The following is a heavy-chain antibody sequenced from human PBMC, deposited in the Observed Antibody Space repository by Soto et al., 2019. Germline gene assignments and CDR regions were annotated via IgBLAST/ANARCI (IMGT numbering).Heavy chain of an antibody. CDR3: ARTPRTIVVVSDY. D-gene: IGHD3-22*01. CDR1: GGSISSSSFH. V-gene: IGHV4-39*01. J-gene: IGHJ4*02. CDR2: IYYSGST. Sequence: PSETLSLTCTVSGGSISSSSFHWGWIRHPPGKGLEWIGSIYYSGSTYYSPSLKSRVTISVDTSKNQFSLKLSSVTAADTAVYYCARTPRTIVVVSDYWGQGTLVTVSS.